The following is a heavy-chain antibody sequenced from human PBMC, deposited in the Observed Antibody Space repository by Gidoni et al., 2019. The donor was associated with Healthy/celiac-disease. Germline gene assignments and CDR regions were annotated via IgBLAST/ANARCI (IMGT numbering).Heavy chain of an antibody. CDR1: GFTFSSYA. CDR3: AKEDRLWQTSDY. Sequence: EVQLLESGGGLVQPGWSLSLSCAASGFTFSSYALSWVRQAPGTGLEWGSAISGSGGSTNYADSVKGRFTSSRDKSKNKLYLQMNSLRAEDTAVYYCAKEDRLWQTSDYWGQGTLVTVSS. J-gene: IGHJ4*02. CDR2: ISGSGGST. V-gene: IGHV3-23*01. D-gene: IGHD5-18*01.